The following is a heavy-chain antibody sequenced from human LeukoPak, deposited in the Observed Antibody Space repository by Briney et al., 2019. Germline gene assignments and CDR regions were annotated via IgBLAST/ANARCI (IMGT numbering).Heavy chain of an antibody. Sequence: KPGGSLRLSCAASGFTFSNAWMSWVRQAPGKGLEWVGRIKSKTDGGTTDYAAPVKGRFTISRDDSKNTLYLQMNSLKTEDTAVYYCTTDTPFGSVHYYYGMDVWGQGTTVTVSS. D-gene: IGHD6-25*01. CDR1: GFTFSNAW. J-gene: IGHJ6*02. CDR2: IKSKTDGGTT. V-gene: IGHV3-15*01. CDR3: TTDTPFGSVHYYYGMDV.